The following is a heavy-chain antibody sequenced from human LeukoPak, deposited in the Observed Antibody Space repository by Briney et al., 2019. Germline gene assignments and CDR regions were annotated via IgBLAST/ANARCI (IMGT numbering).Heavy chain of an antibody. CDR1: GGSISSYY. D-gene: IGHD6-6*01. CDR2: IYYSGGT. V-gene: IGHV4-59*01. CDR3: AREKEYSSSPFDY. J-gene: IGHJ4*02. Sequence: SETLSLTCTVSGGSISSYYWSWIRQPPGKGLEWIGYIYYSGGTNYNPSLKSRVTISVDTSKNQFSLKLSSVTAADTAVYYCAREKEYSSSPFDYWGQGTLVTVSS.